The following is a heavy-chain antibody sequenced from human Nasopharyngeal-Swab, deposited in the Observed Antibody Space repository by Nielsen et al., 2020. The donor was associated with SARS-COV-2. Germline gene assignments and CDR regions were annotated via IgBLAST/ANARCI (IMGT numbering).Heavy chain of an antibody. CDR1: GGSISSGSYY. CDR3: AREPHYDFWSGHGYGMDV. Sequence: SETLSLTCTVSGGSISSGSYYWSWIRQPAGKGLEWIGRIYTSGSTNYNPSLKSRVTMSVETSKNQFSLKLSSVTAADTAVYYCAREPHYDFWSGHGYGMDVWGQGTTVTVSS. J-gene: IGHJ6*02. V-gene: IGHV4-61*02. D-gene: IGHD3-3*01. CDR2: IYTSGST.